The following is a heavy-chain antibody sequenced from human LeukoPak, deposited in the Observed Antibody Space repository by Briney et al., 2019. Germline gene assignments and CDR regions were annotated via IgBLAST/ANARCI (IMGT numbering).Heavy chain of an antibody. Sequence: GGSLRLSCAASGFTFSSYWMSWVRQAPGKGLEWVANIKQDGSEKYYVDSVKGRFTISRDSAKNSLYLQMNSLRAEDTAVYYCAREDYGDYAYAFDIWGQGTMVTVSS. J-gene: IGHJ3*02. CDR3: AREDYGDYAYAFDI. CDR2: IKQDGSEK. V-gene: IGHV3-7*01. D-gene: IGHD4-17*01. CDR1: GFTFSSYW.